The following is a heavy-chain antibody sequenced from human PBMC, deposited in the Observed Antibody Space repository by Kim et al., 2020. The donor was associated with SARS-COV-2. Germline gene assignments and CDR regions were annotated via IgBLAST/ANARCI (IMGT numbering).Heavy chain of an antibody. J-gene: IGHJ3*02. D-gene: IGHD4-17*01. CDR2: INHSGST. CDR1: GGSFSGYY. CDR3: ARVRFYAFDI. V-gene: IGHV4-34*01. Sequence: SETLSLTCAVYGGSFSGYYWSWIRQPPGKGLEWIGEINHSGSTNYNPSLKSRVTISVDTSKNQFSLKLSSVTAADTAVYYCARVRFYAFDIWGQGTMVTVSS.